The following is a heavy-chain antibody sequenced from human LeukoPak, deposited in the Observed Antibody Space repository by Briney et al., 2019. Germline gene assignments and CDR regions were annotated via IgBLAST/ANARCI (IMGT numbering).Heavy chain of an antibody. V-gene: IGHV3-30-3*01. CDR1: GFTFSSYA. CDR2: ISYDGSNK. J-gene: IGHJ4*02. D-gene: IGHD6-19*01. Sequence: GRSLRLSCAASGFTFSSYAMHWVRQAPGKGLEWVAVISYDGSNKYYADSVKGRFTISRDNSKNTLYLQMNSLRDEDTALYYCAKDTSSGWYGDYFDYWGQGILVTVSS. CDR3: AKDTSSGWYGDYFDY.